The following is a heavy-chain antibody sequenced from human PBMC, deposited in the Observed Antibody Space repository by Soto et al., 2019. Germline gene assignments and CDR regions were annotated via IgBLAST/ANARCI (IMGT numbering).Heavy chain of an antibody. J-gene: IGHJ4*02. D-gene: IGHD6-13*01. CDR2: VNAGNGNT. CDR1: GYTFTSYA. V-gene: IGHV1-3*01. CDR3: ASGAGPLIAY. Sequence: QVQLVQSGAEVKKPGASVKVSCEASGYTFTSYAMHWVRQAPGQRLEWMGWVNAGNGNTKYSQKFQGRVTSIRDTSASTAYMELSSLRSEDTAVYYCASGAGPLIAYWGQGTLVTVSS.